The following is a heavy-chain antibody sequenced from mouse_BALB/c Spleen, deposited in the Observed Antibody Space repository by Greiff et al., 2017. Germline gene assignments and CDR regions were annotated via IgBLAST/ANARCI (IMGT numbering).Heavy chain of an antibody. CDR3: AKNFDDGYLYAMDC. D-gene: IGHD2-3*01. CDR1: GFSLTSYG. J-gene: IGHJ4*01. CDR2: IWRGGST. Sequence: QVQLKESGPSLVQPSQSLSITCTVSGFSLTSYGVHWVRQSPGKGLEWLGVIWRGGSTDYNAAFMSRLSITKDNSKSQVFFKMNSLQADDTAIYYCAKNFDDGYLYAMDCWGQGTSVTVSS. V-gene: IGHV2-5-1*01.